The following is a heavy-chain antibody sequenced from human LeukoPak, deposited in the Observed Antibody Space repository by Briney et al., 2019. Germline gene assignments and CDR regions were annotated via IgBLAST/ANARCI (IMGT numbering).Heavy chain of an antibody. D-gene: IGHD5-24*01. CDR3: ARGLEVATVTGFDY. V-gene: IGHV5-51*01. Sequence: GESLKISCKGSGYSFTKYWIGWVRQMPGKGLEWIGIIYPGDSDTKYSPSFQGQVTISADKSITTAYLQWSSLKAPDTAMYYCARGLEVATVTGFDYWGQGTLVTVSS. CDR1: GYSFTKYW. J-gene: IGHJ4*02. CDR2: IYPGDSDT.